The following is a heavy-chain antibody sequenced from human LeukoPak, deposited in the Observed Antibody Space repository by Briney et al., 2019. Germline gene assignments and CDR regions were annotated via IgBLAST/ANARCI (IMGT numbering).Heavy chain of an antibody. CDR3: ARAQKAPPDRIGYCGGYCYNQQPGYFDY. J-gene: IGHJ4*02. CDR2: INHSGST. Sequence: SETLSLTCAVYGGSFSGYYWSWIRQPPGKGLEWIGEINHSGSTNYNPSLKSRVTISVDTSKNQFSLKLSSVTAAEMAVYYCARAQKAPPDRIGYCGGYCYNQQPGYFDYWGQGTLVTVSS. CDR1: GGSFSGYY. V-gene: IGHV4-34*01. D-gene: IGHD2-21*02.